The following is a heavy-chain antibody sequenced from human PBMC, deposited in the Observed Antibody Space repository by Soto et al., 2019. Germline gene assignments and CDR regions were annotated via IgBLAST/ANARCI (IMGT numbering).Heavy chain of an antibody. CDR1: GYTLTELS. V-gene: IGHV1-24*01. CDR3: ATSSECSSYYYYGMDV. CDR2: FDPEDGET. J-gene: IGHJ6*02. D-gene: IGHD2-15*01. Sequence: ASVKVSCKVSGYTLTELSMHWVRQAPGKGLEWMGGFDPEDGETIYAQKFQGRVTMTEDTSTDTAYMELSSLRSEDTAVYYCATSSECSSYYYYGMDVWGQGSTVTVSS.